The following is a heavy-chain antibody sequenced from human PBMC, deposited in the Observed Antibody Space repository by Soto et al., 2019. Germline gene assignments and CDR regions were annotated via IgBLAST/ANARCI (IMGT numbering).Heavy chain of an antibody. CDR1: GFTFSNFG. J-gene: IGHJ6*02. V-gene: IGHV3-30-3*01. CDR3: ATYFDDQTCLCYYEMDV. Sequence: QVQLVESGGRVVQPGGSLRLSCAASGFTFSNFGMHWVRQAPGKGLEWVAVMSFDGSNKFHADSVTGRCTISRDNSKNTLYLQMNSLKTGDTAVYFCATYFDDQTCLCYYEMDVWGQGTTAPDYS. CDR2: MSFDGSNK. D-gene: IGHD3-22*01.